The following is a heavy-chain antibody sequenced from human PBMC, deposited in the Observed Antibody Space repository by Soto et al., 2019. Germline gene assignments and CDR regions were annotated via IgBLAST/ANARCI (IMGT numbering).Heavy chain of an antibody. CDR3: AKDGGADGYFGNWLDP. V-gene: IGHV1-69*15. CDR2: IIPIFGTT. Sequence: QVHLVQSGAEVKKPGSSVNVSCKASGGTFSNYAITWVRQAPGQGLEGGGRIIPIFGTTNVAQKFQGRVTVTADETTTTAYMELSGLRSDDTAVYDCAKDGGADGYFGNWLDPWGQGTLVTVSS. D-gene: IGHD5-12*01. CDR1: GGTFSNYA. J-gene: IGHJ5*02.